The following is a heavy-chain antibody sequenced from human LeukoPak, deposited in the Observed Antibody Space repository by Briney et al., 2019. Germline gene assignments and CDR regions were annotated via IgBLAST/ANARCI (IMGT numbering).Heavy chain of an antibody. Sequence: GASVKVSCKASGYTFTGYYMHWVRQAPGQGLEWMGWINPNSGGTNYAQKFQGRVTMTRDTSISTAYIELSRLRSDDTAVYYCARTASWCSSTSCFDYWGQGTLVTVSS. J-gene: IGHJ4*03. V-gene: IGHV1-2*02. D-gene: IGHD2-2*01. CDR3: ARTASWCSSTSCFDY. CDR2: INPNSGGT. CDR1: GYTFTGYY.